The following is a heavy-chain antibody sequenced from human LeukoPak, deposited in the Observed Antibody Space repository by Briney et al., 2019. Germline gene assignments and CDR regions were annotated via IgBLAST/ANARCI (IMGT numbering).Heavy chain of an antibody. CDR1: GFTFSSYW. J-gene: IGHJ4*02. D-gene: IGHD3-10*01. CDR2: INQDGSEK. Sequence: PGGSLRLSCAASGFTFSSYWMHWVRQAPGKGLEWVANINQDGSEKYYVDSVKGRFTISRDNAKNSVYLQMNSLRAEDTAVYYCARDTRGPFDYWGQGTLVTVSS. V-gene: IGHV3-7*01. CDR3: ARDTRGPFDY.